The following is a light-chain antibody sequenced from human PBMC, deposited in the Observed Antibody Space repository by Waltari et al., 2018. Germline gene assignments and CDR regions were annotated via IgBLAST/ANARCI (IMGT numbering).Light chain of an antibody. CDR1: SSTIGSNY. CDR3: GSWDATVRVGV. V-gene: IGLV1-51*01. J-gene: IGLJ2*01. CDR2: DNR. Sequence: QSVLTQPPSVSAAAGQKVTISCSGSSSTIGSNYVPWYQHLPGTVPKLLIYDNRERPSGIPDRFSGSKAGTSAALEITGLQAEDEADYYCGSWDATVRVGVFGGGTRLTVL.